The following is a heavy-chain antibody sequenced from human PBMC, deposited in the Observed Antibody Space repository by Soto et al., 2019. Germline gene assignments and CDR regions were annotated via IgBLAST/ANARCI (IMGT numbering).Heavy chain of an antibody. CDR3: ARGATVTQYDY. Sequence: PSETLSLTCTVSGVSVSSGSFYGAWIRQPPGKGLGWIGVGSYSGTTNYKPSLKSRVTISVDTSRSQISLKGSSLTAADTAVYYCARGATVTQYDYWGQGTLVTVSS. D-gene: IGHD4-17*01. CDR1: GVSVSSGSFY. CDR2: GSYSGTT. V-gene: IGHV4-61*01. J-gene: IGHJ4*02.